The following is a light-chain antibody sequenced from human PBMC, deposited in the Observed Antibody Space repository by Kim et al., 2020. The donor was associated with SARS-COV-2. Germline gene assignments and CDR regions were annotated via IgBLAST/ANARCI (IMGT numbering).Light chain of an antibody. J-gene: IGKJ4*01. Sequence: SPGERATLSCRASQAVSNTYLAWYQQRLGQAPRLLIYGASTRAAGIPDKFSAGGSGTDFTLTISGLEPEDVAVYYCQQYDSSPLTFGGGTKVEIK. CDR3: QQYDSSPLT. CDR2: GAS. V-gene: IGKV3-20*01. CDR1: QAVSNTY.